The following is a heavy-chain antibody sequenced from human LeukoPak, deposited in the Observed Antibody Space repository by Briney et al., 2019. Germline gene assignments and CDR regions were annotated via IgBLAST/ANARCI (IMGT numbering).Heavy chain of an antibody. CDR3: ARSNIAARPDYYYYMDV. V-gene: IGHV1-69*01. Sequence: GSSVKVSCKASGGTFSSYAISWVRQAPGQGLEWMGGIIPIFGTANYAQMFQGRVTITAAESTSTAYMELSSLRSEDTAVYYCARSNIAARPDYYYYMDVWGKGTTVTVSS. CDR2: IIPIFGTA. D-gene: IGHD6-6*01. CDR1: GGTFSSYA. J-gene: IGHJ6*03.